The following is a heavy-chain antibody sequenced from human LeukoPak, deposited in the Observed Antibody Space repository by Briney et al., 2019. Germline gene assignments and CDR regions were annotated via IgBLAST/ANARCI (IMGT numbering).Heavy chain of an antibody. CDR2: ISSSSSYV. Sequence: PGGSLRLSCAASGFTFSSYSMNWVRQAPGKGLEWVSYISSSSSYVYYADSVKGRFTISRDNAKNSLYLQMNSLRAEDTAVYYCARVKSPSITIFGVVIIFDPWGQGTLVTVSS. V-gene: IGHV3-21*05. J-gene: IGHJ5*02. D-gene: IGHD3-3*01. CDR1: GFTFSSYS. CDR3: ARVKSPSITIFGVVIIFDP.